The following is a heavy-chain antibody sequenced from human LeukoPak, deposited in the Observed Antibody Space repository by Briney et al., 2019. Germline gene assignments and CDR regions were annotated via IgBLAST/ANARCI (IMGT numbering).Heavy chain of an antibody. D-gene: IGHD3-10*01. J-gene: IGHJ4*02. CDR1: GFSLSSYW. CDR3: ARSNMIRGVYYFDY. CDR2: IKQDGSEK. Sequence: PGGSLRLSCAASGFSLSSYWMSWVRQAPGKGLEWVANIKQDGSEKSYVDSVKGRFTISRDNAKNTLYLQMNSLRAEDTAVYYCARSNMIRGVYYFDYWGQGTLVTVSS. V-gene: IGHV3-7*01.